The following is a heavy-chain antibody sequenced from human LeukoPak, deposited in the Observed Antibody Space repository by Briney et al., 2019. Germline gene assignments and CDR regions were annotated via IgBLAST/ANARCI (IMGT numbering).Heavy chain of an antibody. CDR1: GFTFSSYG. J-gene: IGHJ4*02. CDR3: ARGRVDAASPLDY. Sequence: PGGSLRLSCAASGFTFSSYGMHWVRQAPGKGLEWVAFIRYDGSNKYYADSVKGRFTISRDNAKNSLSLQMNSLRAEDTALYYCARGRVDAASPLDYWGQGILVTVSS. D-gene: IGHD5-18*01. CDR2: IRYDGSNK. V-gene: IGHV3-30*02.